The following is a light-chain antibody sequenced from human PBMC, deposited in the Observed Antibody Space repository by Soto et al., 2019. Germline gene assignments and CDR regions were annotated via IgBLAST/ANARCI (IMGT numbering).Light chain of an antibody. CDR1: QGISNS. J-gene: IGKJ5*01. CDR3: QQLKTHPFT. V-gene: IGKV1-9*01. Sequence: DIQLTQSTSFLSASVGDRLIITCRASQGISNSLAWYQRRPGQAPKLLIYAASTLQSGVPSRFSGSRSGTEFTLTISGLQSEDFATYFCQQLKTHPFTFGQGTRLEIK. CDR2: AAS.